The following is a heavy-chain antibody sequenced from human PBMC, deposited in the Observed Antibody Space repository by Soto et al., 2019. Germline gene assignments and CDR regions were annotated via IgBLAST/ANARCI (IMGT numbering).Heavy chain of an antibody. V-gene: IGHV4-34*01. Sequence: SETLSLTCAVFSGSLGDHYWAWIRQSPEKGLEWIGEIHPSGSTDYNPSLKSRLTLSLDTSKNQFSLKVASVTAADTAVYFCARDYYDSSGYFLMFDDACDIWGQGTMVT. CDR1: SGSLGDHY. CDR2: IHPSGST. CDR3: ARDYYDSSGYFLMFDDACDI. J-gene: IGHJ3*02. D-gene: IGHD3-22*01.